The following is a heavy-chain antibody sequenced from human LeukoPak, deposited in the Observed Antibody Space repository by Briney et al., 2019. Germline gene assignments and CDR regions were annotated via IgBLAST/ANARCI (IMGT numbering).Heavy chain of an antibody. CDR3: AKEGIAVRYGAFDI. J-gene: IGHJ3*02. CDR2: ISWNSGSI. Sequence: GGSLRLSCAASGFTFDDYAMHWVRQAPGKGLEWVSGISWNSGSIGYADSVKGRFTISRDNAKNSLYLQMNSLRAEDTAVYYCAKEGIAVRYGAFDIWGQGTMVTVSS. D-gene: IGHD6-6*01. CDR1: GFTFDDYA. V-gene: IGHV3-9*01.